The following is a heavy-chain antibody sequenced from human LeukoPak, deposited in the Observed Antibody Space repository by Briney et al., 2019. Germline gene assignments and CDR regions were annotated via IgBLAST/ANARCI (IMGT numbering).Heavy chain of an antibody. J-gene: IGHJ4*02. CDR1: GFTFSSYG. CDR2: IWYDGSNK. D-gene: IGHD6-13*01. Sequence: GGSLRLSCAASGFTFSSYGMHWVRQAPGKGLEWVAVIWYDGSNKYYADSAKGRFTISRDNSKNTLYLQMNSLRAEDTAVYYCARDRSSSSWYYFDYWGQGTLVTVSS. V-gene: IGHV3-33*01. CDR3: ARDRSSSSWYYFDY.